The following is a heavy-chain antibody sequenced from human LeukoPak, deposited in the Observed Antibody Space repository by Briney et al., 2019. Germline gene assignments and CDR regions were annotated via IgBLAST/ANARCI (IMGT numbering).Heavy chain of an antibody. V-gene: IGHV3-48*03. CDR1: GFSFRSYE. CDR3: VRDGGFPGTTGTYEI. J-gene: IGHJ3*02. Sequence: GGSLRLSCAASGFSFRSYEMKWVRQAPEKGLEWVSYISSTGSTIYYADSVKGRFTISRDNAKESLYLEMNSPRVEDTAVYYCVRDGGFPGTTGTYEIWGQGTMVSVSP. CDR2: ISSTGSTI. D-gene: IGHD1-7*01.